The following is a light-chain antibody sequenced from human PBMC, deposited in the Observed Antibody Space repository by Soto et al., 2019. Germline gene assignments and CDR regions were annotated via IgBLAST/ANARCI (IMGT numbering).Light chain of an antibody. CDR1: QSVSDN. V-gene: IGKV3D-15*01. Sequence: EIVMTQSPVTLSVSPGERATLSCRASQSVSDNLAWYQQKPGQAPRLLIYGASTRATGIPARFSGSGSGTEFTLTISSLQSEDFAVYYCQQCNNWPLTFGGGTKVDIK. CDR2: GAS. J-gene: IGKJ4*01. CDR3: QQCNNWPLT.